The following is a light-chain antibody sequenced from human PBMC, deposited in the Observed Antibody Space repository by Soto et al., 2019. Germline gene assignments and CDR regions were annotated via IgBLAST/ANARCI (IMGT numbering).Light chain of an antibody. J-gene: IGKJ2*01. CDR2: WAS. CDR1: QSVLYSSNNKNY. V-gene: IGKV4-1*01. CDR3: QQYYSTPPYT. Sequence: DIVMTQSPDSLAVSLGERATINCKSSQSVLYSSNNKNYLAWYQQKPGQPPKLLIYWASTRESGVPDRFSGSRSPTDFTLTISSLQAEDVAVYYCQQYYSTPPYTFGQGTKLELK.